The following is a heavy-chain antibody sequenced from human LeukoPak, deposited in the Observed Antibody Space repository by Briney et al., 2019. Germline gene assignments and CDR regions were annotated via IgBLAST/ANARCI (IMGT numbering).Heavy chain of an antibody. Sequence: SETLCLTCTVSGASISTNNYWGWIRRSPGEGLGWIGSIYYSGNTGYNPSLWSRVAISVDTSKNQFSLKLTSVTAADTAVYYCARHDQWLVRFQHWSQGTLVTVSS. CDR3: ARHDQWLVRFQH. CDR1: GASISTNNY. V-gene: IGHV4-39*01. D-gene: IGHD6-19*01. J-gene: IGHJ1*01. CDR2: IYYSGNT.